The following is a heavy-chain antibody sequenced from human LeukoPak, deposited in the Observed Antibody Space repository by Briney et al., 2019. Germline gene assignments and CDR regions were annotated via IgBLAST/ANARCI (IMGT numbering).Heavy chain of an antibody. D-gene: IGHD6-13*01. CDR3: ARSPGIAAAGTAFYVDY. J-gene: IGHJ4*02. Sequence: SETLSLTCTVSGGSISSYYWSWIRQPPGKGLEWIGYIYYSGSTNYNPSLRSRVTISVGTSKNQFSLKLTSVTAADTAVYYCARSPGIAAAGTAFYVDYWGQGTLVTVSS. CDR2: IYYSGST. CDR1: GGSISSYY. V-gene: IGHV4-59*01.